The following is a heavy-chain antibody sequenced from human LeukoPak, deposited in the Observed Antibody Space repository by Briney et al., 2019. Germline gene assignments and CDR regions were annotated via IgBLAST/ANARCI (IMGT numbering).Heavy chain of an antibody. CDR2: IYYSGST. V-gene: IGHV4-30-4*01. CDR1: GDSISRCDYY. J-gene: IGHJ4*02. CDR3: ARGAYYYDSSGHEH. D-gene: IGHD3-22*01. Sequence: PSETLSPTCTVSGDSISRCDYYWSWSRQPPGKGVERYGYIYYSGSTYYTTSLKSRVTISVDTSKNQFSLKLSSVTAADTAVYYCARGAYYYDSSGHEHWGQGTLVTVSS.